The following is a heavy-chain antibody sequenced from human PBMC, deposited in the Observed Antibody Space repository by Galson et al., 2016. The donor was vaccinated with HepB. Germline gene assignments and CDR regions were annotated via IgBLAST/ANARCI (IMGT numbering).Heavy chain of an antibody. CDR1: GDSIKGGSFF. V-gene: IGHV4-61*01. D-gene: IGHD5-24*01. J-gene: IGHJ5*02. Sequence: SETLSLTCTVSGDSIKGGSFFWSWIRQPPGKGLEWIGYIYETGTTTYNPSLKSRVTVSVDTSKNQFSLEVTSVTAADSAGYYCARDRGDVDLWGQGTLVTVSS. CDR3: ARDRGDVDL. CDR2: IYETGTT.